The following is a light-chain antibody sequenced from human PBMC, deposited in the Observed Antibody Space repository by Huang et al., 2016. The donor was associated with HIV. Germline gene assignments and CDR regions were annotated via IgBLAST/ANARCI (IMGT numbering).Light chain of an antibody. CDR1: QTILHDSDSRNY. J-gene: IGKJ3*01. CDR2: WAS. CDR3: QQYYSSPFT. V-gene: IGKV4-1*01. Sequence: DIVMTQSPDSLAVSLGERATINCKSSQTILHDSDSRNYLAWYQQKPGQPPKLLIHWASTRKCGVPDRFVVIGSGTDFTLTISSLQSEDVAVYYCQQYYSSPFTFGPGTNVDI.